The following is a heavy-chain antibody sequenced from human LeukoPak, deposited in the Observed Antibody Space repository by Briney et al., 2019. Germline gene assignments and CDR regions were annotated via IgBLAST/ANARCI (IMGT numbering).Heavy chain of an antibody. Sequence: SETLSLTCSVFGGSMSSYYWSWIRQPPGKGLEWIGYIYYSGSTNYNPSLKSRVTISVDTSKNQFSLKLRSVTAADTAVYYCARLYGNYQNYFDYWDQGTLVTVSS. CDR3: ARLYGNYQNYFDY. V-gene: IGHV4-59*12. D-gene: IGHD1-7*01. CDR1: GGSMSSYY. J-gene: IGHJ4*02. CDR2: IYYSGST.